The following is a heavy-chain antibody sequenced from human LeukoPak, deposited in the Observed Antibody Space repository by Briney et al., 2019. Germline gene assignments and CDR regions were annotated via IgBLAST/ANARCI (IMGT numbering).Heavy chain of an antibody. CDR3: ARDGMGDIVVVVAATPLDY. CDR1: GFTFSNYA. V-gene: IGHV3-23*01. J-gene: IGHJ4*02. D-gene: IGHD2-15*01. CDR2: ISGSGGST. Sequence: GGSLRLSCAASGFTFSNYAMSWVRQAPGKGLEWVSVISGSGGSTYYADSVKGRFTISRDNPKNTLYLQMNSLRAEDTAVYYCARDGMGDIVVVVAATPLDYWGQGTLVTVSS.